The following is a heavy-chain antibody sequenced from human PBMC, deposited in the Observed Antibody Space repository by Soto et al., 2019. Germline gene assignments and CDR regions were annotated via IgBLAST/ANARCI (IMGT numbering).Heavy chain of an antibody. CDR3: AKDSSGLDP. J-gene: IGHJ5*02. CDR2: IYHDGDT. D-gene: IGHD6-25*01. Sequence: SETLSLTCAVSGFFIRDNYFWGWIRQPPGKGLEWLGSIYHDGDTRYNPSLKSRVTISVDTAKNEFTLRVTSVTAADTAVYFCAKDSSGLDPWSQGTLVTVSS. V-gene: IGHV4-38-2*02. CDR1: GFFIRDNYF.